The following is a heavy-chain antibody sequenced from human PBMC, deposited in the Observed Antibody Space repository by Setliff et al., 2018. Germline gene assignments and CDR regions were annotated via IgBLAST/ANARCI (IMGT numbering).Heavy chain of an antibody. D-gene: IGHD3-16*01. Sequence: SETLSLTCTVSGVSVSSYFWSWIRQPPGKGLEWIGSIFYSGGSTYSDNLSLKSRATISRDISKNQFYLTLTSVTAADTAVYYCARAGYNYDYGDYWGQGSLVTVSS. J-gene: IGHJ4*02. CDR2: IFYSGGS. CDR3: ARAGYNYDYGDY. V-gene: IGHV4-59*02. CDR1: GVSVSSYF.